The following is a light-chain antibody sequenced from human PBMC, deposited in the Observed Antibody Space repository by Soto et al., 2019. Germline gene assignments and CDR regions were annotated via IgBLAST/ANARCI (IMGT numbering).Light chain of an antibody. CDR3: SAWDDSLTGVI. Sequence: QSVLTQPPSAAETPGQRVTISCSGSSSNIGNNFIYWYQHLPGTAPKLLIYRNDQRPSGVPDRFSGSKSGTSASLAISGLRSEDAADYYCSAWDDSLTGVIFGGGTKVTVL. CDR1: SSNIGNNF. V-gene: IGLV1-47*01. J-gene: IGLJ2*01. CDR2: RND.